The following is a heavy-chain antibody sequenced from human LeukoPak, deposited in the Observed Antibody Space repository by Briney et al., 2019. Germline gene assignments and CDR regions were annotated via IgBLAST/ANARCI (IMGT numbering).Heavy chain of an antibody. D-gene: IGHD3-22*01. V-gene: IGHV4-34*01. CDR3: ARAGDSSDYGDY. CDR1: GGSFSGYY. CDR2: INHSGST. J-gene: IGHJ4*02. Sequence: SETLSLTCAVSGGSFSGYYWSWIRQPPGKGLEWIGEINHSGSTNYNPSLKSRVTISLGTSKNQFSLRLSSVTAADTAVYYCARAGDSSDYGDYWGQGTLVTVSS.